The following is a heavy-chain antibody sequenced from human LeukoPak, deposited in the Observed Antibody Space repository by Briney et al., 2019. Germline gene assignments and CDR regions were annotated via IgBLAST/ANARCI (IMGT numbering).Heavy chain of an antibody. CDR1: GFTFSSYA. J-gene: IGHJ6*03. V-gene: IGHV3-23*01. CDR2: ISGSGGST. Sequence: GGSLRLSCAACGFTFSSYAMSWVRQAPGKGLEWVSAISGSGGSTYYADSVEGRFTISRDNSKNTLYLQMNSLRAEDTAVYYCARFGSFRDPYYYYYMDVWGKGTTVTVSS. D-gene: IGHD3-10*01. CDR3: ARFGSFRDPYYYYYMDV.